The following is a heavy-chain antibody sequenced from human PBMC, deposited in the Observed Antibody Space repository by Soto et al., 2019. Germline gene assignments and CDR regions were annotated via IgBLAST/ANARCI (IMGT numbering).Heavy chain of an antibody. V-gene: IGHV1-2*02. Sequence: SVKVSCKASGYTFTGYYMHWVRQAPGQGLEWMGWINPNSGGTNYAQKFQGRVTMTRDTSISTAYMELSGLRSDDTAVYYCARSKSEWELQHYYYYYGMDVWGQGTTVTVSS. CDR2: INPNSGGT. D-gene: IGHD1-26*01. J-gene: IGHJ6*02. CDR3: ARSKSEWELQHYYYYYGMDV. CDR1: GYTFTGYY.